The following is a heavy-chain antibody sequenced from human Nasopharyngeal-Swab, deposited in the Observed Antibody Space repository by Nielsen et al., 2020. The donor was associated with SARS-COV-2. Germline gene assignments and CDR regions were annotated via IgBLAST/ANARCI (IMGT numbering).Heavy chain of an antibody. D-gene: IGHD1-26*01. Sequence: GSLRLSCAVYGGSFSGYYWSWIRQPPGKGLEWIGEINHSGSTNYNPPLKSRVTISVDTSKNQFSLKLSSVTAADTAVYYCARARELRPWGQGTLVTVSS. CDR2: INHSGST. CDR1: GGSFSGYY. J-gene: IGHJ5*02. CDR3: ARARELRP. V-gene: IGHV4-34*01.